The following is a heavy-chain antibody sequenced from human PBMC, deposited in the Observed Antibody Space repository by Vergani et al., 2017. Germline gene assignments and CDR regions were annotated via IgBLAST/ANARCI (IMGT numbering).Heavy chain of an antibody. J-gene: IGHJ4*02. CDR1: GGSLSGYY. CDR3: ARSIVSRNPPDYFDN. Sequence: QVQLQESGPGLVRPSETLSLTCTVSGGSLSGYYWNWIRQTPGEGLEWIGYVEDSGYFNYNPSLKTRVPMSSDTSNNQFSLMLSSLTVADTAVYYCARSIVSRNPPDYFDNWGQGTLVTVSS. V-gene: IGHV4-59*01. CDR2: VEDSGYF. D-gene: IGHD1-14*01.